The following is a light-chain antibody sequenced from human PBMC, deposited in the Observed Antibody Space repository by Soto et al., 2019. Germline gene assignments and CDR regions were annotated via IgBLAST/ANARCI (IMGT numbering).Light chain of an antibody. CDR3: QQSYRTPWT. J-gene: IGKJ1*01. CDR1: QSITSY. CDR2: AAS. Sequence: DIQMTQSPSSLSASVGDRVTITCRASQSITSYLNWYQQKPGKAPKLLIYAASSLQSGVPSRFSGSGSGTDFTLIISSLQPEDFVTYFCQQSYRTPWTFGQGTEVEIK. V-gene: IGKV1-39*01.